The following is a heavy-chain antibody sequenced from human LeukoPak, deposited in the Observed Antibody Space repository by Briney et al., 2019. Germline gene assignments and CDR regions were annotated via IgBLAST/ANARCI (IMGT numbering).Heavy chain of an antibody. V-gene: IGHV3-23*01. J-gene: IGHJ4*02. CDR3: VRVGYSYGYGDWNHFDY. CDR2: ISGSGGST. CDR1: GFTFSSYA. Sequence: GGSLRLSCAASGFTFSSYAMSWVRQAPGKGLEWVSAISGSGGSTYYADSVKGRFTISRDNSKNTLYLQMNSLRAEDTAVYFCVRVGYSYGYGDWNHFDYWGQGTLVTVSS. D-gene: IGHD5-18*01.